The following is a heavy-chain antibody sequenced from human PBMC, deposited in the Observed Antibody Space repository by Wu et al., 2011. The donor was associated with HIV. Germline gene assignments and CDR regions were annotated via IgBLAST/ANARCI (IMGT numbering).Heavy chain of an antibody. V-gene: IGHV1-46*01. Sequence: QVQLVQSGAEVKKPGASVKVSCKASGYTFTSYYMHWVRQAPGQGLEWMGIINPSGGSTSYAQKFQGRVTMTRDTSTSTVYMELSSLRSEDTAVYYXARGKDIVVVPSFDWFDPGAREPWSPSPQ. CDR2: INPSGGST. J-gene: IGHJ5*02. CDR3: ARGKDIVVVPSFDWFDP. D-gene: IGHD2-2*01. CDR1: GYTFTSYY.